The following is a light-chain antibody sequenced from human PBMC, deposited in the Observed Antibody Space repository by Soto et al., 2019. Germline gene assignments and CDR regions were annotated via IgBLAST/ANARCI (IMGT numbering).Light chain of an antibody. V-gene: IGKV3-11*01. CDR2: DAS. Sequence: EIVLTQSPATLSLSPGERATLSCRASQSVSSYLAWYQQKPGQAPRLLIYDASNRATGIPARFSGSGSGTDFTLTINNLEPEDFAVYYCQHRSIWPVSFGQGTRLEIK. J-gene: IGKJ5*01. CDR3: QHRSIWPVS. CDR1: QSVSSY.